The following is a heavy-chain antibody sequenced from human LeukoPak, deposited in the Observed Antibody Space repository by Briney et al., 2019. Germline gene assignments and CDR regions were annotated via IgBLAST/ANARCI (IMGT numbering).Heavy chain of an antibody. CDR2: IYYSGST. Sequence: KPSETLSLTCTVPGGSISSSSYYWGWIRQPPGKGLEWIGSIYYSGSTYYNPSLKSRVTISVDTSKNQFSLKLSSVTAADTAVYYCARVFWWEPYNWFDPWGQGTLVTVSS. D-gene: IGHD1-26*01. V-gene: IGHV4-39*07. CDR1: GGSISSSSYY. J-gene: IGHJ5*02. CDR3: ARVFWWEPYNWFDP.